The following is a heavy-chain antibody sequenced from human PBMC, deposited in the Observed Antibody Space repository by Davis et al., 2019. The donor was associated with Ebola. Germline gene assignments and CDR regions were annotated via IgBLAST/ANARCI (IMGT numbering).Heavy chain of an antibody. D-gene: IGHD3-3*01. Sequence: GGSLRLSCTASGFTFGDYAMSWVRQAPGKGLEWVGFIRSKAYGGTTEYAASVKGRFTISRDDSKSIAYLQMNSLKTEDTAVYYCTRASWSGYYNYYYYYGMDVWGQGTTVTVSS. CDR2: IRSKAYGGTT. V-gene: IGHV3-49*04. CDR1: GFTFGDYA. J-gene: IGHJ6*02. CDR3: TRASWSGYYNYYYYYGMDV.